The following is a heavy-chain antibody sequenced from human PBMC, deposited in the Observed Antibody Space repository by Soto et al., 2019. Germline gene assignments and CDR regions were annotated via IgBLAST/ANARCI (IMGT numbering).Heavy chain of an antibody. CDR1: GGSISSGDDY. D-gene: IGHD3-9*01. CDR2: IYYSGST. V-gene: IGHV4-30-4*01. Sequence: SETLSLTCTVSGGSISSGDDYWSWIRQPPGKGLEWIGYIYYSGSTYYNPSLKSRVTISVDTSKNQFSLKLSSVTAADTAVYYCARDGRYYDILTGYYNVVLGYWGQGTLVTVSS. J-gene: IGHJ4*02. CDR3: ARDGRYYDILTGYYNVVLGY.